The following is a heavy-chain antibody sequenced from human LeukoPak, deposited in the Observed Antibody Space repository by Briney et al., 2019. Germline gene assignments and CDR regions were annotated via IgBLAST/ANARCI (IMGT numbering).Heavy chain of an antibody. CDR2: ISRSGSTI. CDR3: AREGTYNWNRNPHYYYYMDV. D-gene: IGHD1-20*01. J-gene: IGHJ6*03. Sequence: PGGSLRLSCAASGFTFSDYYMSWIRQAPGKGLDWVSYISRSGSTIYYADSVKGRFTISRDNAKNSLYLQMNSLSAEDTAVYYCAREGTYNWNRNPHYYYYMDVWGKGTTVTVSS. V-gene: IGHV3-11*04. CDR1: GFTFSDYY.